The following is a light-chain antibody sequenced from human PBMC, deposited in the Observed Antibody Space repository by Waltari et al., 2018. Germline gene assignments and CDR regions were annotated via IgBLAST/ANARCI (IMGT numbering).Light chain of an antibody. Sequence: QSALTQPASVSGSPGQSITISCTGTSSDVGNYNLVSWYQQHQGKAPKLMIYGVSQRPSGVSHRFSGSKSGNTASLTISGLQPEDETDYYCCSYAGHSTYVFGTGTKVTVL. J-gene: IGLJ1*01. V-gene: IGLV2-23*02. CDR1: SSDVGNYNL. CDR2: GVS. CDR3: CSYAGHSTYV.